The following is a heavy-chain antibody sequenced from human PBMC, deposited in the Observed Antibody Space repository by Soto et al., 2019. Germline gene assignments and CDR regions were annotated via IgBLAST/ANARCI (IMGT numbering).Heavy chain of an antibody. J-gene: IGHJ5*02. Sequence: SETLSLTCTVSGGSISSYYWSWIRQPPGKGLEWIGYINYSGSTNYNPSLKSRVTISVDTSKNQFSLKLSSVTAADTAVYYCARFGAYSYGYHWFDPWGQGTLVTVSS. V-gene: IGHV4-59*12. CDR1: GGSISSYY. CDR3: ARFGAYSYGYHWFDP. D-gene: IGHD5-18*01. CDR2: INYSGST.